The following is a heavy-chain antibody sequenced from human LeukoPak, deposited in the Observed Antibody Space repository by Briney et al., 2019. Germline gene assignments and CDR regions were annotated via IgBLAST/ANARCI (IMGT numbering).Heavy chain of an antibody. CDR1: GFTFSSYS. J-gene: IGHJ4*02. V-gene: IGHV3-48*04. D-gene: IGHD5-12*01. Sequence: GGSLRLSCAASGFTFSSYSMNWVRQAPGKGLEWVSYISSSSSTIYYADSVKGRFTISRDNTKNSMYLQMDSLTVEDTALYFCTRDLPATISLGDDYWGPGILVTVSS. CDR3: TRDLPATISLGDDY. CDR2: ISSSSSTI.